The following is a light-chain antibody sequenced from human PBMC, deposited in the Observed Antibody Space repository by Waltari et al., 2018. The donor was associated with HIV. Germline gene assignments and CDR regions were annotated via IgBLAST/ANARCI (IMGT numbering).Light chain of an antibody. V-gene: IGLV2-14*01. CDR3: TSYISSSTPV. Sequence: QSALTQPASVSGSPGQSITISCDRNDYEYVSWYQRHPGKAPKVIIYEVTNRPSGLSSRFSGSKSGNTATLTISGLQPDDEADYFCTSYISSSTPVFGRGTKVTVL. CDR2: EVT. CDR1: DRNDYEY. J-gene: IGLJ2*01.